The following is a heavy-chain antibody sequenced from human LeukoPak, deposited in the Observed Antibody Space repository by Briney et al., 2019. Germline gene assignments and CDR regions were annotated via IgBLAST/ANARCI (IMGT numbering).Heavy chain of an antibody. V-gene: IGHV3-23*01. Sequence: GGSLRLSCAASGFTFSSYGMSWVRQAPGKGLEWVSGISGSGSSTYYADSVRGRFSISRDNSKNTLYLQMNSLRAEDTAVYFCAKASHRYYYDSGGIDYWGQGTLVTVSS. J-gene: IGHJ4*02. CDR2: ISGSGSST. D-gene: IGHD3-22*01. CDR1: GFTFSSYG. CDR3: AKASHRYYYDSGGIDY.